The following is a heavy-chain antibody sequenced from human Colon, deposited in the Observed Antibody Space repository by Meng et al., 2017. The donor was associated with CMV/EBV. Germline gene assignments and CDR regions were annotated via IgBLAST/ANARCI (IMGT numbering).Heavy chain of an antibody. D-gene: IGHD2-2*02. CDR2: VYRQSRAN. Sequence: AAGFAFSDYSMNWVRQAPGGGLEWLSIVYRQSRANYYAESVRGRFTISRDDSTSTLYLQMNSLRADDTATYYCAKDTTPDSRYNFDCWGQGTLVTVSS. CDR3: AKDTTPDSRYNFDC. V-gene: IGHV3-23*03. CDR1: GFAFSDYS. J-gene: IGHJ4*02.